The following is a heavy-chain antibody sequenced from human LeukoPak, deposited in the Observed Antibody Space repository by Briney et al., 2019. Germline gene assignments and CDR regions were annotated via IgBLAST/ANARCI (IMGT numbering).Heavy chain of an antibody. CDR1: GGSITSGAYY. Sequence: SQTLSLTCTVSGGSITSGAYYWNWIRHFPGEGLEWIGYIYYSGNTYYNPSLKSRITISRDTSKNQFSLKLTSVTAADTAVYYCARDPGQYCGGGNCYSGHGYFDSWGQGTLVTVSS. V-gene: IGHV4-31*03. CDR3: ARDPGQYCGGGNCYSGHGYFDS. J-gene: IGHJ4*02. D-gene: IGHD2-15*01. CDR2: IYYSGNT.